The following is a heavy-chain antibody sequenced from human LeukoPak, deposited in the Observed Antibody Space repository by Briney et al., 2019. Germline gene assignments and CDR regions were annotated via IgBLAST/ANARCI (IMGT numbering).Heavy chain of an antibody. J-gene: IGHJ4*02. D-gene: IGHD5-12*01. CDR3: ARDLVDQGYFDY. CDR2: ISYDGSNK. Sequence: GRSLRLSCAASGFTFSSYAMHWVRQAPGKGLEWVAVISYDGSNKYYADSVKGRFTISRDNSKNTLYLQMNSLRAEDTAVYYCARDLVDQGYFDYWGQGTLVTVSS. V-gene: IGHV3-30-3*01. CDR1: GFTFSSYA.